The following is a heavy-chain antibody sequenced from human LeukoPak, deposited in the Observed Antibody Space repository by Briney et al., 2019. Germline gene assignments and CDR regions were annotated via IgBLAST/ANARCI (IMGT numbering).Heavy chain of an antibody. J-gene: IGHJ5*02. CDR3: ARERYYYGGKTWFDP. D-gene: IGHD4-23*01. CDR1: GGYIITSDHY. CDR2: IYYTGST. Sequence: SETLSLTCSVSGGYIITSDHYWGWIRQPPGKGLERIGSIYYTGSTSTNPFFKSRVTVTVDTSKNQFSLNLTSVTAADTAVYYCARERYYYGGKTWFDPWGQGTLVTVSS. V-gene: IGHV4-39*07.